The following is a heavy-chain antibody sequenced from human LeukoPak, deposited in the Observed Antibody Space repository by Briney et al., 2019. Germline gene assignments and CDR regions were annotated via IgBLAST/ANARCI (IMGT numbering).Heavy chain of an antibody. Sequence: GSLRLSCAASGFTFSSYWMHWVRQAPGKGLVWVSDINSDGSTTSYADSVKGRFTISRDNAKNTLYLQMNSLRAEDTAVYYCATSRSFDYWGQGTLVTVSS. CDR2: INSDGSTT. CDR1: GFTFSSYW. J-gene: IGHJ4*02. CDR3: ATSRSFDY. V-gene: IGHV3-74*01.